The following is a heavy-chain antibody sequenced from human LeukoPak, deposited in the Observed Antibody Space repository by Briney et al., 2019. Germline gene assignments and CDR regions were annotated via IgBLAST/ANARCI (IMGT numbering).Heavy chain of an antibody. D-gene: IGHD3-16*01. CDR1: GGSISSSSYY. CDR2: IYYSGST. CDR3: ARSPLWVHDY. V-gene: IGHV4-39*01. J-gene: IGHJ4*02. Sequence: SETLSLTCTVSGGSISSSSYYWGWIRQPPGKGLEWIGSIYYSGSTYYNPSLKSRVTISVDTSKNQLSLKLSSVTAADTAVYYCARSPLWVHDYWGQGTLVTVSS.